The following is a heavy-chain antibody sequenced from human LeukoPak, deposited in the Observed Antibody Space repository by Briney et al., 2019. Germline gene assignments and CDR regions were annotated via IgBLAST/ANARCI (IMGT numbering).Heavy chain of an antibody. V-gene: IGHV3-20*04. CDR1: RFTFVDYG. J-gene: IGHJ4*02. D-gene: IGHD3-3*02. CDR3: ARDRLGPSFSVSHFDL. Sequence: GSLRLSCATSRFTFVDYGLSWVRRAPGKGLEWLCAINYNGAITDYADSVKGRFTISRDNAKNSLYLRMDSLRAEDTALYYCARDRLGPSFSVSHFDLWGQGTLVTVSS. CDR2: INYNGAIT.